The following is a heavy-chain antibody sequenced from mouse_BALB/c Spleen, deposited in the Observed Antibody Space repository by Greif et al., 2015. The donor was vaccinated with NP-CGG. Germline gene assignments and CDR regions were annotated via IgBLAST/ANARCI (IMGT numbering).Heavy chain of an antibody. Sequence: EVKLMESGGGLVQPGGSRKLSCAASGFTFSSFGMHWVRQAPEKGLEWVAYISSGSSTIYYADTVKGRFTISRDNPKNTLFLQMTSLRSEDTAMYYCARDRGYDGYYYAMDYWGQGTSVTVSS. CDR2: ISSGSSTI. V-gene: IGHV5-17*02. CDR3: ARDRGYDGYYYAMDY. J-gene: IGHJ4*01. D-gene: IGHD2-2*01. CDR1: GFTFSSFG.